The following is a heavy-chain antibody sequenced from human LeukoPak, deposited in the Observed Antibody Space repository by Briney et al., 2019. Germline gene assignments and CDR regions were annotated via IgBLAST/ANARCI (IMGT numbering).Heavy chain of an antibody. Sequence: GGSLRLTCPASGCTFINYAMSWVRQATAKGRECVSSFWGKGGSRFCAVSVRGRFTVSRDNSKNTLFLQMDSVRAEDAAVYYCAKSPTGSSWPSIDYWGQGPVVSVSS. J-gene: IGHJ4*02. CDR3: AKSPTGSSWPSIDY. CDR1: GCTFINYA. D-gene: IGHD6-13*01. V-gene: IGHV3-23*01. CDR2: FWGKGGSR.